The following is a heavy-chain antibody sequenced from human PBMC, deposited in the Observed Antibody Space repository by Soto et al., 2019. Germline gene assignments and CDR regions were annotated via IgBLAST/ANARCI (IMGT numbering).Heavy chain of an antibody. V-gene: IGHV1-18*01. CDR1: GYTFTSYG. J-gene: IGHJ4*02. CDR3: AADVGGYIYGLGKY. Sequence: AAVNVSCKASGYTFTSYGISWVRQAPGQGLEWMGRISAYNGNTNYAQKLQGRVTMTTDTSTSTAYMELSGLRSEDTAVYYCAADVGGYIYGLGKYWGQGTLVTVSS. CDR2: ISAYNGNT. D-gene: IGHD5-18*01.